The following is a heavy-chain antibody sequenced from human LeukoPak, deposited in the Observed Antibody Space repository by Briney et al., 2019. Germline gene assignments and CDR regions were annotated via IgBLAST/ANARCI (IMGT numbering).Heavy chain of an antibody. Sequence: SETLSLTCTVSGGSISSSSYYWGWIRQPPGKGLEWIGSIYYTGSTYYNPSLKSRVTISIDTSNNQFSLRLTSVTAADTALFYCARKIAAPDTPFDYWGQGTLVTVSS. V-gene: IGHV4-39*01. CDR3: ARKIAAPDTPFDY. J-gene: IGHJ4*02. CDR2: IYYTGST. CDR1: GGSISSSSYY. D-gene: IGHD6-13*01.